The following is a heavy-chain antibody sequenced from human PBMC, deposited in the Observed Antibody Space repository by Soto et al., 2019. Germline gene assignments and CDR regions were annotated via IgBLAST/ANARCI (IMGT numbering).Heavy chain of an antibody. D-gene: IGHD3-22*01. Sequence: GGSLRLSCAASGFTFSSYSMNWVRQAPGKGLEWVSSISSSSSYIYYADSVKGRFTICSDNAKNSLYLQLNSLRAEDTAVDYCARDHDYYDSSGYYLKGPPTDYWGQGTRVTVSS. J-gene: IGHJ4*02. CDR3: ARDHDYYDSSGYYLKGPPTDY. CDR1: GFTFSSYS. V-gene: IGHV3-21*01. CDR2: ISSSSSYI.